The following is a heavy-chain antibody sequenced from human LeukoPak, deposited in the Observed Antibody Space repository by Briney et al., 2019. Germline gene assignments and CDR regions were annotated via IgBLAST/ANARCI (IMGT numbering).Heavy chain of an antibody. V-gene: IGHV4-59*08. Sequence: SETLSLTCTASGGSISSYYWSWIRQPPGKGREWIGYIYYSGSPYYNPSLKSRVTISVDTSKNQFSLKLSSVTAADTAVYYCATLAPNYYDSSGLDYWGQGTLVTVSS. D-gene: IGHD3-22*01. CDR2: IYYSGSP. J-gene: IGHJ4*02. CDR3: ATLAPNYYDSSGLDY. CDR1: GGSISSYY.